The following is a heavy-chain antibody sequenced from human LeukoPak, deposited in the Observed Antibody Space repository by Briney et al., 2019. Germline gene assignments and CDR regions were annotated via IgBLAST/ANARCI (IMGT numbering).Heavy chain of an antibody. V-gene: IGHV3-23*01. J-gene: IGHJ4*02. CDR1: GFTFSSYA. D-gene: IGHD3-10*01. CDR2: ISGSGGST. CDR3: AKDFGKYGSGSYYTPHY. Sequence: PGGSLRLSCAASGFTFSSYAMSWVRQAPGKGLEWASAISGSGGSTYYADSVKGRFTISRDNSKNTLYLQMNSLRAEDTAVYYCAKDFGKYGSGSYYTPHYWGQGTLVTVSS.